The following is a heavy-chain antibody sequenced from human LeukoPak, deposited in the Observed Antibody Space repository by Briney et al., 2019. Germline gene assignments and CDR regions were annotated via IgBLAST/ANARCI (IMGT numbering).Heavy chain of an antibody. Sequence: SETLSLTCTVSGGSISSSSYYWGWIRQPPGKGLEWIGRIYYSGSTYYNPSLKSRITISVDRSKNQFSLKLSSVTAADAAVYYCAIGRVVWLRPLLDYWGQGTLVTVSS. J-gene: IGHJ4*02. CDR2: IYYSGST. CDR3: AIGRVVWLRPLLDY. D-gene: IGHD5-12*01. CDR1: GGSISSSSYY. V-gene: IGHV4-39*07.